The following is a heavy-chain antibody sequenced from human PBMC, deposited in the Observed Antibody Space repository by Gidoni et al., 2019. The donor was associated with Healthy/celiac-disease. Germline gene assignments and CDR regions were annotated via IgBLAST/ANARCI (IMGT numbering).Heavy chain of an antibody. CDR1: GFTFSSYG. V-gene: IGHV3-30*18. D-gene: IGHD3-22*01. Sequence: QVQRGESGGGGVQPGRSRRLSCAASGFTFSSYGMHWVRQAPGKGLEWVAVISYDGSNSYYADSVKGRFTISRDNSKNTLYLQMNSLGAEDTAVYYCAKAGGAYDSSGYTDYWGQGTLVTVSS. CDR2: ISYDGSNS. CDR3: AKAGGAYDSSGYTDY. J-gene: IGHJ4*02.